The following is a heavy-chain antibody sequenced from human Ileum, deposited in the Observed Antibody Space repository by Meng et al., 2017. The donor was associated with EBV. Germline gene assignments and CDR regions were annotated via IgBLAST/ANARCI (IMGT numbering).Heavy chain of an antibody. CDR1: GGSISRSEW. CDR3: ASSDYYRSDY. CDR2: TSHSGST. D-gene: IGHD3-22*01. J-gene: IGHJ4*02. V-gene: IGHV4-4*02. Sequence: QVQRQESGPGLVTPSETLSLTCAVSGGSISRSEWWSWVRQPPGKGLEWIGETSHSGSTNYSPSLKSRVTISLDKSKNQLSLKLNSVTAADTAVYYCASSDYYRSDYWGQGTLVTVSS.